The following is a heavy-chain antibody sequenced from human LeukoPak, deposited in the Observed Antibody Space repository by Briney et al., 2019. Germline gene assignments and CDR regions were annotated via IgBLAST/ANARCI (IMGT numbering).Heavy chain of an antibody. Sequence: SSETLSLTCIVSGGSISSGSYYWGWIRQPPGKGLEWIGSIYHSGSTYYNPSLKGRVTISVDTSKNQFSLKLSSVTAADTAVYYCARGGYYGSGNDFRFDPWGQGTLVTVSS. CDR2: IYHSGST. J-gene: IGHJ5*02. V-gene: IGHV4-39*07. CDR3: ARGGYYGSGNDFRFDP. CDR1: GGSISSGSYY. D-gene: IGHD3-10*01.